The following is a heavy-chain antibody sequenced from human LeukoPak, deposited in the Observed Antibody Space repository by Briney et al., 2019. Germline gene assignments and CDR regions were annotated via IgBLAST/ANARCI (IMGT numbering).Heavy chain of an antibody. CDR3: VRVVGLTGYSSSWYSGYYYYMDV. CDR1: GGTFSSYA. V-gene: IGHV1-69*06. CDR2: IIPIFGTA. D-gene: IGHD6-13*01. J-gene: IGHJ6*03. Sequence: VASVTVSCKASGGTFSSYAISWVRQAPGQGLEWMGGIIPIFGTANYAQKFQDRVTITADKSTSTAYMELSSLRSEDTAVYYCVRVVGLTGYSSSWYSGYYYYMDVWGKGTTVTISS.